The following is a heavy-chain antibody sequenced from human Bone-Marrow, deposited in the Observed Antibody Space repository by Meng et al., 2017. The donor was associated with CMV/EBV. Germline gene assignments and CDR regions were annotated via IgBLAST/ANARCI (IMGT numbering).Heavy chain of an antibody. V-gene: IGHV1-8*03. D-gene: IGHD1-7*01. CDR1: GYTFTGYY. CDR3: ARSYNWNYDFDY. Sequence: ASVKVSCKASGYTFTGYYMHWVRQAPGQGLEWMGWMNPNSGNTGYAQKFQGRVTITRNTSISTAYMELSSLRSEDTAVYYCARSYNWNYDFDYWGQGTLVTVSS. J-gene: IGHJ4*02. CDR2: MNPNSGNT.